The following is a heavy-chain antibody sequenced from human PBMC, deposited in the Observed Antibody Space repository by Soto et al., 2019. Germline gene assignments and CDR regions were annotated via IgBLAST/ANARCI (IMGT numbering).Heavy chain of an antibody. CDR3: ARDEVPAANWLDP. CDR1: GYTFINYG. CDR2: ISGYNGNT. Sequence: ASVKVSCKASGYTFINYGVTWVRQAPGQGLEWMGWISGYNGNTNYAQKYQGRVTMTIDTSTNTAYMELRSLRSDDTAVYYCARDEVPAANWLDPWGQGTLVAVS. V-gene: IGHV1-18*01. D-gene: IGHD2-2*01. J-gene: IGHJ5*02.